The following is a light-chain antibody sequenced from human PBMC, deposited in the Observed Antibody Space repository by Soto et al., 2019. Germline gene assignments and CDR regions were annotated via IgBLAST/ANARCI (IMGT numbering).Light chain of an antibody. CDR2: EVS. CDR1: SSDVGGYNY. Sequence: QSVLTQPASVSGSPGQSITISCTGTSSDVGGYNYVSWYQQHPGKAPKLMIYEVSNRPSGVSNRFSGSKSGNTASLTISGLQAEDEADYYCSSYTRSSTLEFGGGTKLTVL. V-gene: IGLV2-14*01. CDR3: SSYTRSSTLE. J-gene: IGLJ2*01.